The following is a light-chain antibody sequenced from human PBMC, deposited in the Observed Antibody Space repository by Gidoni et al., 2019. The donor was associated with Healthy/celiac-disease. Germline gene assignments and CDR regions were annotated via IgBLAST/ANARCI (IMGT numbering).Light chain of an antibody. J-gene: IGLJ2*01. CDR2: LNSDGSH. CDR1: SGHSSYA. Sequence: QLVLTQSPSASASLGASVKLTCTLSSGHSSYAIAWHQQQPEKGPRYLMKLNSDGSHSRGNGTPNRFSGSSSGAGRYLTTSSLQSKNEADNYGQTWGTGIPVFGGGTKLTVL. CDR3: QTWGTGIPV. V-gene: IGLV4-69*01.